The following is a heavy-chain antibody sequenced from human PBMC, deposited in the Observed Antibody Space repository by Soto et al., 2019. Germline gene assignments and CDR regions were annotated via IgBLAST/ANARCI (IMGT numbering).Heavy chain of an antibody. CDR2: IYYSGST. D-gene: IGHD2-15*01. Sequence: SETLSLTCTVSGGSISSSSYYWGWIRQPPGKGLEWIGSIYYSGSTYYNPSLKSRVTISVDTSKNQFSLKLSSVTAADTAVYYCGGQRVGAASDAHNWFDPWGQGTLVTVSS. J-gene: IGHJ5*02. CDR1: GGSISSSSYY. CDR3: GGQRVGAASDAHNWFDP. V-gene: IGHV4-39*01.